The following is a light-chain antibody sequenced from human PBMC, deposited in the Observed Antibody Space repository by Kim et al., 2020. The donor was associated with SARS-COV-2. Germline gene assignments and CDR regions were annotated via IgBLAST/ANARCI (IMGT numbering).Light chain of an antibody. CDR1: SSDIGACDR. V-gene: IGLV2-14*03. Sequence: HSLTLSCAGSSSDIGACDRVSWYRQHPGKAPTLVISEVSQRPSGVSSRFSGSKSGITASLTISGLQADDEADYYCNSFTTTSTWVFGGGTQLTVL. CDR3: NSFTTTSTWV. CDR2: EVS. J-gene: IGLJ3*02.